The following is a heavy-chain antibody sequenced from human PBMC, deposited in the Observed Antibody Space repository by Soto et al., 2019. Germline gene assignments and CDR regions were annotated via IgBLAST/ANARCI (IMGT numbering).Heavy chain of an antibody. Sequence: QVQLVDSGGGVVQPGRSLRLSCAASGFTFSSYGMHWVREAPGKGLVWMAVISYDGTNKYYADSVKGRFTISIDNSKDALYLQMDSLRAEDTAVYYCAKDPVPSRRDSNPAALWFDPCAQGYMVTVSS. CDR3: AKDPVPSRRDSNPAALWFDP. D-gene: IGHD6-13*01. J-gene: IGHJ5*02. CDR1: GFTFSSYG. CDR2: ISYDGTNK. V-gene: IGHV3-30*18.